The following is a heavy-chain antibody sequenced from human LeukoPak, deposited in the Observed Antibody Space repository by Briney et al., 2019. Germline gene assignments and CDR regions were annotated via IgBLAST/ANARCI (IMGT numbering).Heavy chain of an antibody. J-gene: IGHJ6*03. V-gene: IGHV1-24*01. Sequence: ASVKVSCKVSGYTLTELSIHWVRQAPGKGLEWMGGFDPEDGETIYAQKFQGRVTMTEDTSTDTAYMELSSLRSEDTAVYYCARGAVGYGDYLISYYYMDVWGKGTTVTVSS. CDR1: GYTLTELS. CDR3: ARGAVGYGDYLISYYYMDV. D-gene: IGHD4-17*01. CDR2: FDPEDGET.